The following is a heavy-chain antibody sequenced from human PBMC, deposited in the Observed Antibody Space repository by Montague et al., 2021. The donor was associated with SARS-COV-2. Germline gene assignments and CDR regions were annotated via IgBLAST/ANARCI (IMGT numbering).Heavy chain of an antibody. CDR2: IYHTGST. Sequence: SETLSLTCVVSGDSISTDNWWTWVRLPPGKGLEWVGEIYHTGSTKYKPPLKSRVIMSVDNSWNQLSLRLTTVTAAATAAYYCARDRPRAYYYGSGTYTWGGYGMDVWGQGTTVTVSS. CDR3: ARDRPRAYYYGSGTYTWGGYGMDV. J-gene: IGHJ6*02. CDR1: GDSISTDNW. V-gene: IGHV4-4*02. D-gene: IGHD3-10*01.